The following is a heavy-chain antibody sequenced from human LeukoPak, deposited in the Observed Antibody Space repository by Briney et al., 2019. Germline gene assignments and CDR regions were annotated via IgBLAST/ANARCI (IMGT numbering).Heavy chain of an antibody. CDR2: INPNSGGT. Sequence: ASVKVSCKASGYTFTGYYMHWVRQAPGQGLEWMGWINPNSGGTNYAQKFQGRVTMTRDTSISTAYMELSRLRSDDTAVYYCARSNYDFWSGYYSTRYYYYGMDVWVQGTTVTVSS. D-gene: IGHD3-3*01. V-gene: IGHV1-2*02. J-gene: IGHJ6*02. CDR1: GYTFTGYY. CDR3: ARSNYDFWSGYYSTRYYYYGMDV.